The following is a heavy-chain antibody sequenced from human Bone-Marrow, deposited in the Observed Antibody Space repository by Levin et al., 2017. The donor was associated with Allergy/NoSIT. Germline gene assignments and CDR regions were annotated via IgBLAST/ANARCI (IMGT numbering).Heavy chain of an antibody. Sequence: KASETLSLTCSVSGGSISAYYWNWLRQPPGKGLEWVGFIHYSGSTSYNPSLESRLSMSVDTSKNQFSLNLNSVTASDTAIYYCGATTASHRQIDFWGQGKKVIVSS. CDR2: IHYSGST. D-gene: IGHD1-26*01. CDR3: GATTASHRQIDF. J-gene: IGHJ4*02. CDR1: GGSISAYY. V-gene: IGHV4-59*08.